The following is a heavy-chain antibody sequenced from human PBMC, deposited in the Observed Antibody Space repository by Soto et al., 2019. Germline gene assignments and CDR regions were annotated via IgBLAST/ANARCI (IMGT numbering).Heavy chain of an antibody. D-gene: IGHD1-20*01. J-gene: IGHJ4*02. CDR3: ARPTYNSGSPFDY. Sequence: SETLSLTCTVSGGSISSYYWSWIRQPPGKGLEWIGYIYYSGSTNYNPSLKSRVTISVDTSKNQFSLNLGSVTAADTAIYYCARPTYNSGSPFDYWGQGTLVTV. V-gene: IGHV4-59*01. CDR1: GGSISSYY. CDR2: IYYSGST.